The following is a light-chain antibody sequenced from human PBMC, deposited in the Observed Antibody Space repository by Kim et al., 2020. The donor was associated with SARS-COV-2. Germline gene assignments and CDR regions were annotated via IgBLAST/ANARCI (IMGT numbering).Light chain of an antibody. V-gene: IGKV3-11*01. CDR3: QQRTSWPLT. J-gene: IGKJ5*01. CDR1: QSVSTY. CDR2: DAS. Sequence: EIVLTQSPATLSLSPGERATLSCRASQSVSTYLAWYQQKPGQTPRLLIYDASNRATGIPVRFSVSGSGTDFTLTISSLEPEDFAVYYCQQRTSWPLTFGQGTRLEIK.